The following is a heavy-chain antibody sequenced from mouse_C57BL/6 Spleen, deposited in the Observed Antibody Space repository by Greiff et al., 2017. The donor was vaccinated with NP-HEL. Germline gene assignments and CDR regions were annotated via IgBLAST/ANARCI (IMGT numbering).Heavy chain of an antibody. CDR3: ARSGPDSNGAMDY. CDR2: IHPNSGST. CDR1: GYTFTSYW. J-gene: IGHJ4*01. D-gene: IGHD2-5*01. V-gene: IGHV1-64*01. Sequence: VQLQQSGAELVKPGASVKLSCKASGYTFTSYWMHWVKQRPGQGLEWIGMIHPNSGSTNYNEKFKSKATLTVDKSSSTAYMQLSSLTSEDSAVYYCARSGPDSNGAMDYWGQGTSVTVSS.